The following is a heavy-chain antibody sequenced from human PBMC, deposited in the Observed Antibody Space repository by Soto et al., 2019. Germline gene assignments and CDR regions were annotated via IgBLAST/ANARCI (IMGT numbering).Heavy chain of an antibody. CDR2: IIPKFGTT. CDR1: GGSFSTYG. V-gene: IGHV1-69*13. CDR3: ARELDPYYGGNSLSLDY. D-gene: IGHD4-17*01. J-gene: IGHJ4*02. Sequence: QVQLVQSGAEVKKPGSSVKVSCKASGGSFSTYGIKWVRLAPGQGLEWMGGIIPKFGTTNYAQKFRGRVTITVDESTNTAYMELNYLRSEDTAVYFCARELDPYYGGNSLSLDYWGQGTLVTVSS.